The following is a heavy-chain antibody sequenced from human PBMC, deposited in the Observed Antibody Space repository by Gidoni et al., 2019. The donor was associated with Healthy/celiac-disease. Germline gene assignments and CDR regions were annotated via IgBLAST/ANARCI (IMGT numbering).Heavy chain of an antibody. D-gene: IGHD3-10*01. CDR2: INAGNGNT. Sequence: QVQLVQSGAEVKKPGASVKVSCKASGYTFTSYAMHWVRQAPGQRLEWMGWINAGNGNTKYSQKFQGRVTITRDTSASTAYMELSSLRSEDTAVYYCARSYYGSGSYYIGRLGIWGQGTMVTVSS. V-gene: IGHV1-3*01. J-gene: IGHJ3*02. CDR3: ARSYYGSGSYYIGRLGI. CDR1: GYTFTSYA.